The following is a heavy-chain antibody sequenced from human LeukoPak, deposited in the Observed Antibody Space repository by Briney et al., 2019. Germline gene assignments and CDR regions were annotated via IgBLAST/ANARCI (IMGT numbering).Heavy chain of an antibody. V-gene: IGHV4-34*01. D-gene: IGHD3-3*01. CDR1: GGSFSGYY. Sequence: SETLSLTCAVYGGSFSGYYWSWIRQPPGKGLEWVGEINHSVSTNYNTSLKRRVTLSVDASKNQFSLTRNSVTAADTAVYYCARYSGYHNYYYYYYMDVWGKGTTVTVSS. J-gene: IGHJ6*03. CDR2: INHSVST. CDR3: ARYSGYHNYYYYYYMDV.